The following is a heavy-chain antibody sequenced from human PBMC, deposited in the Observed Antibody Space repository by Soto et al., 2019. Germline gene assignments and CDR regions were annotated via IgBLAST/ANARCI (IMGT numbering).Heavy chain of an antibody. CDR2: ISTDNGNT. J-gene: IGHJ6*02. D-gene: IGHD6-13*01. Sequence: ASVKVSCKASGYTFTNYGISWVRQAPGQGLEWMGWISTDNGNTNSARKLQGRVTMTTDTSTSTAYMELRSLRSDDTAMYYCARDGVGGGAAGISYYHNGMDVWGQGTTVTVSS. V-gene: IGHV1-18*01. CDR3: ARDGVGGGAAGISYYHNGMDV. CDR1: GYTFTNYG.